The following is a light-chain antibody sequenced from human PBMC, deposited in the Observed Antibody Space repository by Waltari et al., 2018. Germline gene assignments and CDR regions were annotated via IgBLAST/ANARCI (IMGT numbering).Light chain of an antibody. Sequence: EIVMTRSPATLSVSPGERATLSCRASQSVSSNLAWYQQKPGQAPRLLIYGASTRATGIPARFSGSGSGTEFTLTISSLQSEDFAVYYCQQYNNWPADPAKTFGGGTKVEIK. V-gene: IGKV3-15*01. J-gene: IGKJ4*01. CDR3: QQYNNWPADPAKT. CDR2: GAS. CDR1: QSVSSN.